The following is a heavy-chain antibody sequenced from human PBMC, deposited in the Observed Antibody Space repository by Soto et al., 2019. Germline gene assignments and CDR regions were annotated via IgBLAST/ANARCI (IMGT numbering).Heavy chain of an antibody. CDR2: ISSSSSYI. CDR1: GFTFSSYS. CDR3: ARDSPRGYGMDV. J-gene: IGHJ6*02. V-gene: IGHV3-21*01. Sequence: EVQLVESGGGLVKPGGSLRLSCAASGFTFSSYSMNWVRQAPGKGLEWVSSISSSSSYIYYADSVKGRFTISRDNAKNSLYLQLNSLRAEDTAVYYCARDSPRGYGMDVWGQGTTVTVSS.